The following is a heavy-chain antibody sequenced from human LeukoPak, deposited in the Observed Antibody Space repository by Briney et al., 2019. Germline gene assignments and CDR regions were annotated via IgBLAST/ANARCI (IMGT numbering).Heavy chain of an antibody. Sequence: ASVKVFCKASGYTFTGFYIHWVRQAPGQGLEWMGWIYSDSGDTNYAQKFQGWVTMTRDTSISTAYMELRRLTSDDTAVYYCARSAGSAFFDYWGQGTLVTVSS. V-gene: IGHV1-2*04. CDR3: ARSAGSAFFDY. D-gene: IGHD2-15*01. CDR1: GYTFTGFY. J-gene: IGHJ4*02. CDR2: IYSDSGDT.